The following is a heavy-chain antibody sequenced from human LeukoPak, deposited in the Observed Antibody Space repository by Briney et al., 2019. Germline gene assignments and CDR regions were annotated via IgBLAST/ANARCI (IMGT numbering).Heavy chain of an antibody. CDR2: MNPNSGYT. Sequence: ASVKVSCKASGYTFTGYYMHWVRQAPGQGLEWMGYMNPNSGYTAYAQKFQGRVTLTRNTSISTAYMELSSLGSEDTALYYCVRAPRESGACWGQGTLVTVSS. CDR1: GYTFTGYY. V-gene: IGHV1-8*02. J-gene: IGHJ4*02. D-gene: IGHD3-10*01. CDR3: VRAPRESGAC.